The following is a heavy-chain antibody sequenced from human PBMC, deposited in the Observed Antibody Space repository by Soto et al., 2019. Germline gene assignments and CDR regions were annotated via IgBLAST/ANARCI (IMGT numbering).Heavy chain of an antibody. J-gene: IGHJ4*02. D-gene: IGHD3-10*01. CDR3: ATDLGLDASASYPYS. V-gene: IGHV3-30*03. CDR1: GFSFRNYG. CDR2: ISYDESHT. Sequence: QMQLVESGGGVVQPGRSLRLSCAASGFSFRNYGMHWVRQAPGKGLEWLAVISYDESHTLHTDSVKGRFIISRDNSKNTLSLQMNRLRAEDTAVYFWATDLGLDASASYPYSWGQGTLVTVSA.